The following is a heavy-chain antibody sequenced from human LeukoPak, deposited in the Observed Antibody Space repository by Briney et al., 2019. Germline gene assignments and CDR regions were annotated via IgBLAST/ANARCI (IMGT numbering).Heavy chain of an antibody. D-gene: IGHD3-22*01. CDR2: ISSSSSYI. CDR1: GFTFNTYN. V-gene: IGHV3-21*01. CDR3: ARLYDGSAYHADHFDY. J-gene: IGHJ4*02. Sequence: GGSLRLSCAGSGFTFNTYNMNWVRQAPGKGLEWVSSISSSSSYIYYADSVKGRFTISRDNAKNSLYLQMNSLRAEDTAVYYCARLYDGSAYHADHFDYWGQGILVIVSS.